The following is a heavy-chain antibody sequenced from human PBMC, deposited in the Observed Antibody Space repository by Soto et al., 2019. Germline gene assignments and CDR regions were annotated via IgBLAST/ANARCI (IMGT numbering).Heavy chain of an antibody. J-gene: IGHJ4*02. V-gene: IGHV1-46*02. Sequence: ASVKVSCKTSGYSFNNNYIHWVRQAPGQGLEWMAIINPNGGIASYAQRFQGRVTMTRDTSTSTVYMELSSLRSNDTAVYFCARGSGSYGYRVFDYWGQGTLVTVSS. CDR2: INPNGGIA. CDR1: GYSFNNNY. D-gene: IGHD3-16*01. CDR3: ARGSGSYGYRVFDY.